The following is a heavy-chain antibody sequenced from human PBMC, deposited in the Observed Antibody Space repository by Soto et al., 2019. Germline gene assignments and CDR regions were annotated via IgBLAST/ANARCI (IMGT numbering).Heavy chain of an antibody. CDR1: GGSFSGYY. CDR3: ARVILWYFDL. J-gene: IGHJ2*01. V-gene: IGHV4-34*01. CDR2: INHSGST. D-gene: IGHD1-26*01. Sequence: PSETLSLTCAVYGGSFSGYYWSWIRQPPGKGLEWIGEINHSGSTNYNPSLKSRVTISVDTSKNQFSLKLSSVTAADTAVYYCARVILWYFDLWGRGTLVTVSS.